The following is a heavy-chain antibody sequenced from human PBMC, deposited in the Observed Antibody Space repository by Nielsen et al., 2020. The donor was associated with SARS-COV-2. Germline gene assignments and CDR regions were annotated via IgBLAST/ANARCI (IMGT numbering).Heavy chain of an antibody. Sequence: SQTLSLTCAISGDSVSNNRAAWSWIRQSPSRGLEWLGRTYYRSQWYNDYAVSVRGRMTVNPDTSKNQFSLQLNSVTPDDTALYYCARGADSSLDYWGQGTQVTVSS. D-gene: IGHD4-11*01. V-gene: IGHV6-1*01. CDR1: GDSVSNNRAA. J-gene: IGHJ4*02. CDR3: ARGADSSLDY. CDR2: TYYRSQWYN.